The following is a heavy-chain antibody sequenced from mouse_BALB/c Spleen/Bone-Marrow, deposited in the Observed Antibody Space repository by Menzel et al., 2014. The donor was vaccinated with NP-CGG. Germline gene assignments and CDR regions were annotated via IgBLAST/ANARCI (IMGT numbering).Heavy chain of an antibody. CDR2: INPYNGGT. Sequence: VQLQQSGPELVKPGASMKISCKASGYSFTGYTMNWVKQSHGKNLKWIGLINPYNGGTSYNQKFKGKATLTVDKSSSTAYMEPLSLTSEDSAVYYCARWGTTVVEAYWGQGTLVTVSA. D-gene: IGHD1-1*01. CDR1: GYSFTGYT. J-gene: IGHJ3*01. CDR3: ARWGTTVVEAY. V-gene: IGHV1-18*01.